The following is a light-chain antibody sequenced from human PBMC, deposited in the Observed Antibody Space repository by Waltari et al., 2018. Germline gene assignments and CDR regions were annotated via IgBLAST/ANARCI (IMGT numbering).Light chain of an antibody. J-gene: IGLJ2*01. CDR3: SSYAGSNDVA. CDR2: EVS. V-gene: IGLV2-8*01. Sequence: QSALTQPPSASGSPGQSVTISCTGTSSDVGVSHYVSWYQQPPGKAPKLMIYEVSKRPSGVPDRFSGSKSGNTASLTVSGLQAEDEADYYCSSYAGSNDVAFGGGTKLSVL. CDR1: SSDVGVSHY.